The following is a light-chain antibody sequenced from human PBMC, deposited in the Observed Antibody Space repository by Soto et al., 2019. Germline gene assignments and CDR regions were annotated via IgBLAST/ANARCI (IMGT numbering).Light chain of an antibody. CDR3: QQYNAYSRT. J-gene: IGKJ1*01. CDR1: QSIYSW. V-gene: IGKV1-5*03. CDR2: EAS. Sequence: DIQMTQSPSTLSASVGDRVTITCRASQSIYSWLAWYQHKPGKAPKLLIYEASSLERGVPSRFSGSGSGTEFTLTISSLQPDDFATYYCQQYNAYSRTFGQGTKVEIK.